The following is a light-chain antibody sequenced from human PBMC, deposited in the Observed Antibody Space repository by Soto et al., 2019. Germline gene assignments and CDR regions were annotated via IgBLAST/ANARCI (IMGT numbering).Light chain of an antibody. CDR1: QSVSSSY. CDR2: GAS. V-gene: IGKV3-20*01. Sequence: EIVLTQSPGTLSLSPGERATLSCRASQSVSSSYLAWYQQKPGQAPRLLIYGASSRATGIPDRFSGSGSGTDFTLTISRLEPEECAVYYCQQYGSSPPYTFGQGTKVEIK. CDR3: QQYGSSPPYT. J-gene: IGKJ2*01.